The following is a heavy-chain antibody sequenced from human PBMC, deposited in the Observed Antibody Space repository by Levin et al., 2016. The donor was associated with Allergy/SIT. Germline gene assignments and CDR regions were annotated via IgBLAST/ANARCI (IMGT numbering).Heavy chain of an antibody. CDR3: AKDDRCSGGLCSSGGELYYGADV. D-gene: IGHD2-15*01. V-gene: IGHV3-23*01. CDR2: LGGDGGST. J-gene: IGHJ6*02. Sequence: GESLKISCAASGLTFSRYAMSWVRQAPGKGLEWVSILGGDGGSTYYADSVRGRFTISRDNSKNTLYLQMNNLRSEDTAVYYCAKDDRCSGGLCSSGGELYYGADVWDQGTTVIVSS. CDR1: GLTFSRYA.